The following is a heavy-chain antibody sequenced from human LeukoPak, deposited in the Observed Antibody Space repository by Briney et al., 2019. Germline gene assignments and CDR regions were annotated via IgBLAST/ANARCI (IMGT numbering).Heavy chain of an antibody. V-gene: IGHV4-31*03. J-gene: IGHJ4*02. CDR3: ARSPPWSSSWYSTRSPSYYFDY. CDR2: IYYSGST. Sequence: SQTLSLTCTVPGGSISSGGYYWSWIRQHPGKGLEWIGYIYYSGSTYYNPSLKSRVTISVDTSKNQFSLKLSSVTAADTAVYYCARSPPWSSSWYSTRSPSYYFDYWGQGTLVTVSS. D-gene: IGHD6-13*01. CDR1: GGSISSGGYY.